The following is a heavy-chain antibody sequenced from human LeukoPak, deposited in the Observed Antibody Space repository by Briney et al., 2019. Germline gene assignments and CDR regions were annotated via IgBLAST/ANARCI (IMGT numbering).Heavy chain of an antibody. D-gene: IGHD3-10*01. V-gene: IGHV4-59*01. CDR1: GGSISSYY. CDR3: ARVVLPYAFDI. Sequence: TSETLSLTCTVSGGSISSYYWSWIRQPPGKGLEWIGYIYYSGSTNYNPSLKSRVTISVDTSKNQFSLKLSSVTAADTAVYYCARVVLPYAFDIWGQGTMVTVSS. CDR2: IYYSGST. J-gene: IGHJ3*02.